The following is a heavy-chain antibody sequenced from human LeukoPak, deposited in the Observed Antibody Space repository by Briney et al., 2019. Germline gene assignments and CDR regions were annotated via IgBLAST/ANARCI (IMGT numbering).Heavy chain of an antibody. CDR1: GYSFTSYW. CDR2: IYPGDSDT. CDR3: ARGGGYSSGWSDLNNWFDP. J-gene: IGHJ5*02. D-gene: IGHD6-19*01. V-gene: IGHV5-51*01. Sequence: GESLKISCKGSGYSFTSYWIGWVRQMPGKGLEWMGIIYPGDSDTRYSPSFQGQVTISADKSISTAYLQWSSLKASDTAMYYCARGGGYSSGWSDLNNWFDPWGQGTLVTVSS.